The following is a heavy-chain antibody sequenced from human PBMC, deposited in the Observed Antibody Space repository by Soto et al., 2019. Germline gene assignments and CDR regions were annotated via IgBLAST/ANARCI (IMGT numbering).Heavy chain of an antibody. Sequence: EVQLVESGGGLVQPGGSLRLSCAASGFTFSSYWMHWVRQAPGKGLVWVSRINSDGSSTSYADSVKGRFTISRDNAKNTLYLQMNSLRDEDTAVYYCARAYRDGYNWYYYYYGMDVRVQGTTVTVSS. J-gene: IGHJ6*02. CDR3: ARAYRDGYNWYYYYYGMDV. CDR2: INSDGSST. D-gene: IGHD5-12*01. CDR1: GFTFSSYW. V-gene: IGHV3-74*01.